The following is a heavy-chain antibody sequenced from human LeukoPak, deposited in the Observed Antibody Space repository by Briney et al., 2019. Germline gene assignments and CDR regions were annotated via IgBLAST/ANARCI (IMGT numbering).Heavy chain of an antibody. CDR2: IYYSGST. CDR3: ARTPRPIAAAGHTYFDY. V-gene: IGHV4-59*08. CDR1: GGSISSYY. D-gene: IGHD6-13*01. Sequence: SETLSLTCTVSGGSISSYYWSWIRQPPGKGLEWIGYIYYSGSTNYNPSLKSRVTISVDTSKNQFSLKLSSVTAADTAVYYCARTPRPIAAAGHTYFDYWGQGTLVTVSS. J-gene: IGHJ4*02.